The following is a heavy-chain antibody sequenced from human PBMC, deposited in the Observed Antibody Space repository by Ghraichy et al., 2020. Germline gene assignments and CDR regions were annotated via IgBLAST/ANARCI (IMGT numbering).Heavy chain of an antibody. CDR3: ARTVGVVINRFYMDV. CDR1: GGSISSGGYS. Sequence: SQTLSLTCAVSGGSISSGGYSWSWIRQPPGKGLEWIGYIYHSGSTYYNPSLKSRVTISVDRSKNQFSLKLSSVTAADTAVYYCARTVGVVINRFYMDVWGKGTTVTVSS. J-gene: IGHJ6*03. D-gene: IGHD3-3*01. CDR2: IYHSGST. V-gene: IGHV4-30-2*01.